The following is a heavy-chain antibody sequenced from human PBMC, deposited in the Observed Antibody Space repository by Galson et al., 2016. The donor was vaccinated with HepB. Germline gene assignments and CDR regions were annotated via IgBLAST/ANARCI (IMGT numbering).Heavy chain of an antibody. Sequence: LRLSCAASGFTFSSYYMHWVRQAPGKGLVWVSRINRDESSTSYADYVKGRFTISRDNAKNSVYLQMNSLRGDDTAVYYCMSYSDAWYSGFWGQGTLVTVSS. J-gene: IGHJ4*02. CDR3: MSYSDAWYSGF. CDR2: INRDESST. D-gene: IGHD6-13*01. V-gene: IGHV3-74*01. CDR1: GFTFSSYY.